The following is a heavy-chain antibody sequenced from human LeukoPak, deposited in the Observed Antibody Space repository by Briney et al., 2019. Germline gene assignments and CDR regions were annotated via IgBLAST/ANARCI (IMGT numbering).Heavy chain of an antibody. J-gene: IGHJ5*02. CDR1: GGSISSGSYY. CDR2: IYTSGST. D-gene: IGHD2-8*02. Sequence: PSQTLSLTCTVSGGSISSGSYYWSWIRQPAGKGLEWIGHIYTSGSTNYNPSLKSRVTISVDTSKNQFSLKLSSVTAADTAVYYCARVGTDSINWFDPWGQGTLVTVSS. V-gene: IGHV4-61*09. CDR3: ARVGTDSINWFDP.